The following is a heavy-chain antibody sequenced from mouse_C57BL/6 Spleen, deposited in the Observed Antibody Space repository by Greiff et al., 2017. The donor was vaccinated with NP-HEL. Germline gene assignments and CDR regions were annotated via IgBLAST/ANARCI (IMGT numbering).Heavy chain of an antibody. CDR2: IRNKANGYTT. Sequence: EVQRVESGGGLVQPGGSLSLSCAASGFTFTDYYMSWVRQPPGKALEWLGFIRNKANGYTTEYSASVKGRFTISRDNSQRTLYLQMNALRAEDSATYYCARSRHYYGTPWFAYWGQGTLVTVSA. J-gene: IGHJ3*01. D-gene: IGHD1-1*01. V-gene: IGHV7-3*01. CDR3: ARSRHYYGTPWFAY. CDR1: GFTFTDYY.